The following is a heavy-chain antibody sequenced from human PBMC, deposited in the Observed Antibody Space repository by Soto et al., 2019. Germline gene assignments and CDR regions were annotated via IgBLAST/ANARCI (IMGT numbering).Heavy chain of an antibody. J-gene: IGHJ4*02. D-gene: IGHD4-17*01. V-gene: IGHV3-33*01. CDR1: GFTFSSYG. Sequence: GGSLRLSCAASGFTFSSYGMHWVRQAPGKGLEWVAVIWYDGSNKYYADSVKGRFTISRDNSKNTLYLQMNSLRAEDTAVYYCAVILGLYGGNLPQETGNDYWGQGTLVTVSS. CDR2: IWYDGSNK. CDR3: AVILGLYGGNLPQETGNDY.